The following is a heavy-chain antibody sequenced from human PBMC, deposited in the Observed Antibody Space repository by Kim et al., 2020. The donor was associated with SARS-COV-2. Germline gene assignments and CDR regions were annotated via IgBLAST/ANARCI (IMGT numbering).Heavy chain of an antibody. J-gene: IGHJ6*02. Sequence: NYAQKFQGRGTSTADECTSTAYMELSSLRSEDTAVYYCARDRGAQYGMDVWGQGTTVTVSS. V-gene: IGHV1-69*01. D-gene: IGHD1-26*01. CDR3: ARDRGAQYGMDV.